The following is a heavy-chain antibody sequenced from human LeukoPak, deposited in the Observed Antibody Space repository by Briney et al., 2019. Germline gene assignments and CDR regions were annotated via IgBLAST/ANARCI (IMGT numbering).Heavy chain of an antibody. CDR2: IYYSGST. CDR1: GGSISSYY. Sequence: SETLSLTCTVSGGSISSYYWSWIRQPPGKGLEWIGYIYYSGSTNYNPSLKSRVTISVDTSKNQFSLKLSSVTAADTAVYYCARGRTGHHLLPTKKNSDYYYMDAWGKGTTVTVSS. CDR3: ARGRTGHHLLPTKKNSDYYYMDA. D-gene: IGHD2-2*01. V-gene: IGHV4-59*08. J-gene: IGHJ6*03.